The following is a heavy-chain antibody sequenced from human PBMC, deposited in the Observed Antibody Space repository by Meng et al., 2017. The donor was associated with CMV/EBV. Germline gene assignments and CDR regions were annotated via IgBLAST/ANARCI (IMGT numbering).Heavy chain of an antibody. CDR3: AREGMVGYYYYYGMDV. Sequence: SETLSLTCTVSGGSISSYYWSWIRQPPGKGLEWIGYIYYSGSTNYNPSLKSRVTISVDTSKNQFSLKLSCVTAADTAVYYCAREGMVGYYYYYGMDVWGQGTTVTVSS. J-gene: IGHJ6*02. CDR1: GGSISSYY. D-gene: IGHD1-26*01. V-gene: IGHV4-59*12. CDR2: IYYSGST.